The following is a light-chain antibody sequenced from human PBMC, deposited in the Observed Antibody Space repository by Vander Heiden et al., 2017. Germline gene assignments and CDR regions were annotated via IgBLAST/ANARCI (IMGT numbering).Light chain of an antibody. J-gene: IGLJ3*02. V-gene: IGLV3-21*02. CDR1: AIGSKS. Sequence: VAPQPPSASVAPGQTARITCERHAIGSKSVHWYKQRPGQAPVLVVFNDNTRPAGSPARFSGSNSGDMATLTISSVEAGDEADYYCQLWNSSSDHPVVFGGGTTLTVL. CDR3: QLWNSSSDHPVV. CDR2: NDN.